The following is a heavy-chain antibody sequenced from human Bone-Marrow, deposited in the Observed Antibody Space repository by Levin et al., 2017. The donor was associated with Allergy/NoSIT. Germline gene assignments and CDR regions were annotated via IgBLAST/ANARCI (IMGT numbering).Heavy chain of an antibody. CDR3: ARGVYDTSGYSSPAYFAS. V-gene: IGHV1-46*01. CDR1: GYTFTNYY. D-gene: IGHD3-22*01. J-gene: IGHJ4*02. Sequence: GASGKVSCKASGYTFTNYYIHWVRQAHGQGLEWMGISNPSSGSTNYAQNFQGRVIMTRDTSTDTVYMEMSSLRSEDTAVYYCARGVYDTSGYSSPAYFASWGQATLVPVSS. CDR2: SNPSSGST.